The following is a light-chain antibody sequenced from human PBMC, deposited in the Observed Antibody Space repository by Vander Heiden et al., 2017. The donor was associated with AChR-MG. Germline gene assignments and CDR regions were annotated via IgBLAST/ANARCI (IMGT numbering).Light chain of an antibody. CDR2: NVS. Sequence: QSALTQPPSVSGSRGQSVTISCTGTSSDIGGYNFVSWYQQHPGKAPKLLIYNVSDRHSGVSNRFSGSKSANTASLTITGLQAEDEADYYCNSYSGRTSYVLFGGGTKLTVL. V-gene: IGLV2-14*03. J-gene: IGLJ2*01. CDR3: NSYSGRTSYVL. CDR1: SSDIGGYNF.